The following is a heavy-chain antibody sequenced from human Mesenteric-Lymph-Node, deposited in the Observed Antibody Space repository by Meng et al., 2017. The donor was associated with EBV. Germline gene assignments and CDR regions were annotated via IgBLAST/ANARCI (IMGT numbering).Heavy chain of an antibody. CDR2: FCRSGGS. CDR1: GCSVTIGTYS. Sequence: PLPEAGPVLVKPSETLSRTSTVAGCSVTIGTYSWNCIRQSPGKGLEWLGYFCRSGGSNYNPPLKSQLPISVDTSKGQFSLRLSPVPAADTAVYYCARGCRARYNSMSSGGFYFDYWGQGALVTVSS. D-gene: IGHD1-1*01. J-gene: IGHJ4*02. CDR3: ARGCRARYNSMSSGGFYFDY. V-gene: IGHV4-61*01.